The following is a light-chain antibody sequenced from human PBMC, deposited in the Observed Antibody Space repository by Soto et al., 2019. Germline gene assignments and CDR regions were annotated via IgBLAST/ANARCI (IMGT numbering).Light chain of an antibody. CDR1: SSNVGSYKL. CDR3: CSSGGSPTYV. CDR2: EVN. Sequence: QSALTQPASVSGSPGQSITISCTGTSSNVGSYKLVSWYQQHPGKAPKLIIFEVNKRPSGVSNRFSGSKSGNTASLTISGLKVEYEADYYCCSSGGSPTYVFGTGTKLTVL. J-gene: IGLJ1*01. V-gene: IGLV2-23*02.